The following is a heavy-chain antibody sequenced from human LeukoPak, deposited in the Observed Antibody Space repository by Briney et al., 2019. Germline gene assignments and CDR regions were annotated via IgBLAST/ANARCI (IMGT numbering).Heavy chain of an antibody. V-gene: IGHV3-20*04. Sequence: PGGSLRLSCAASGFTFSSYEMNWVRQAPGKGLEWVSGINWSGISTGYADSVKGRFTISRDNAKNSLYLEMNSLRAEDTAFYYCARVPVAGTWIHYFDYWGQGTLVTVSS. CDR1: GFTFSSYE. CDR3: ARVPVAGTWIHYFDY. CDR2: INWSGIST. D-gene: IGHD6-19*01. J-gene: IGHJ4*02.